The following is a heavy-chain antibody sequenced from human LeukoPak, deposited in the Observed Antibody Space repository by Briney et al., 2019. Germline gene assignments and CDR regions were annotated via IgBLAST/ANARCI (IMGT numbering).Heavy chain of an antibody. Sequence: ASVKVSCKASGYTFTSYYMHWVRQAPGQGLEWMGIINPSGGSTSYAQKFQGRVTMTRDTSTSTVYMELSSLRSEDTAVYYCARDLGCSGGSCYQTDAFDIWGQGTMVTVSS. CDR3: ARDLGCSGGSCYQTDAFDI. CDR1: GYTFTSYY. J-gene: IGHJ3*02. D-gene: IGHD2-15*01. CDR2: INPSGGST. V-gene: IGHV1-46*01.